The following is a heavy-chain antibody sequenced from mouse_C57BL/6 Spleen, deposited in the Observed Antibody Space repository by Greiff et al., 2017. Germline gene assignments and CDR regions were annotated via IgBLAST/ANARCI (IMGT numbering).Heavy chain of an antibody. J-gene: IGHJ2*01. CDR3: ASSGSRGTYYFDY. CDR2: IDPNSGGT. CDR1: GYTFTSYW. Sequence: QVQLQQPGAELVKPGASVKLSCKASGYTFTSYWMHWVKQRPGRGLEWIGRIDPNSGGTKYNEKFKSKATLTVDKPSSTAYMQLSSLTSEDSAVYFWASSGSRGTYYFDYWGQGTTLTVSS. V-gene: IGHV1-72*01. D-gene: IGHD1-1*01.